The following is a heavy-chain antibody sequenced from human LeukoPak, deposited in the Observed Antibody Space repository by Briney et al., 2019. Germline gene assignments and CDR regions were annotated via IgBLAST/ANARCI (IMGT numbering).Heavy chain of an antibody. V-gene: IGHV3-23*01. Sequence: QSGGSLRLSCAASGFTFSSYALSWVRQAPGKGLEWVSALSGGGGSTFYADSVRGRFTISRDNSKSTLSLQMNSLRAEDTAIYYCATYRQVLLPFESWGQGTLVTVSS. CDR1: GFTFSSYA. CDR3: ATYRQVLLPFES. D-gene: IGHD2-8*02. CDR2: LSGGGGST. J-gene: IGHJ4*02.